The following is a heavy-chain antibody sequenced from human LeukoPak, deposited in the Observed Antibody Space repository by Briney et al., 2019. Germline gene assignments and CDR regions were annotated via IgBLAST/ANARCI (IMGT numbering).Heavy chain of an antibody. J-gene: IGHJ3*01. CDR2: VYPRDSDT. CDR1: GYRFANYW. Sequence: GESLKISCQGSGYRFANYWIGWVRQMPGKGLEWMGVVYPRDSDTRYSPSFEGHVTISADQSINTAYLQWSSLKASDTAMYYCAMSLAEDAFDAWGQGTMVTVSS. CDR3: AMSLAEDAFDA. V-gene: IGHV5-51*01.